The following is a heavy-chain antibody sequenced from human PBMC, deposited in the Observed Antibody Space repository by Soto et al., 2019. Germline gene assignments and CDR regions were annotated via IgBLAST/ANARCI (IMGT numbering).Heavy chain of an antibody. D-gene: IGHD2-2*01. CDR2: ISAYNGNT. Sequence: QVQLVQSGAEVKKPGASVKVSCKASGYTFTSYGISWVRQAPGQGLEWMGWISAYNGNTNYAQKLQVRVTMTTDTSTSTAYMELRSLRSDDTAVYYCAVSGVVVVPAVPGHWFDPWGQGTLVTVSS. CDR3: AVSGVVVVPAVPGHWFDP. CDR1: GYTFTSYG. J-gene: IGHJ5*02. V-gene: IGHV1-18*04.